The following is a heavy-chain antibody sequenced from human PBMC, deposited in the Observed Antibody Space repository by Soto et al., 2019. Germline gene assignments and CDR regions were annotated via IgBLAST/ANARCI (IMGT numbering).Heavy chain of an antibody. D-gene: IGHD1-26*01. J-gene: IGHJ3*02. CDR3: ARDVGATAFVAFDI. CDR2: IIPIFGTA. Sequence: SVKVSCKASGGTFSSYAISWVRQAPGQGLEWMGGIIPIFGTANYAQKFQGRVTITADESTSTAYMELSSLRSEDTAVYYCARDVGATAFVAFDIWGQGTMVTVS. V-gene: IGHV1-69*13. CDR1: GGTFSSYA.